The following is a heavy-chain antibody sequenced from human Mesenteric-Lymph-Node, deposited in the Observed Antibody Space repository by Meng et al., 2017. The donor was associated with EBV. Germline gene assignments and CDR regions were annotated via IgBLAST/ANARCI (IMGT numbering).Heavy chain of an antibody. D-gene: IGHD4-17*01. V-gene: IGHV2-5*02. J-gene: IGHJ4*02. CDR2: IYWDDDQ. Sequence: QITLKESGPMRVKPTQIFMLTCTFSGFSLSTSGVGVVWIRQTPAKALEWLAVIYWDDDQRYSPSLRNRLTISKDTSKNQVVLTMTNVDPVDTATYYCAHRDYDDHRDSIDYWGQGTLVTVSS. CDR1: GFSLSTSGVG. CDR3: AHRDYDDHRDSIDY.